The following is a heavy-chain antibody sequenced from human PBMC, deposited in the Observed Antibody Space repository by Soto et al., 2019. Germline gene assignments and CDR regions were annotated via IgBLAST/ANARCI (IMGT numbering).Heavy chain of an antibody. V-gene: IGHV4-30-2*03. CDR3: ARHAVHSRGFTDY. CDR2: IYYSGST. CDR1: GGSISSGGYS. J-gene: IGHJ4*02. Sequence: PSETLSLTCAVSGGSISSGGYSWSWIRQPPGKGLEWIGYIYYSGSTYYNPSLKSRVTISVDTSKNQFSLKLSSVTAADTAVYYCARHAVHSRGFTDYRGQGTSVTVSS. D-gene: IGHD6-19*01.